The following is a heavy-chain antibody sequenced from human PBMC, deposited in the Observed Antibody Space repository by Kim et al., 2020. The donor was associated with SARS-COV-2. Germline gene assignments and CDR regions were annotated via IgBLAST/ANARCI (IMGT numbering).Heavy chain of an antibody. CDR2: ISGSGGST. Sequence: GGSLRLSCAASGFTFSSYAMSWVRQAPGKGLEWVSAISGSGGSTYYADSVKGRFTISRDNSKNTLYLQMNSLRAEDTAVYYCAKVLSSGFGENIDYWGQGTLVTVSS. J-gene: IGHJ4*02. CDR1: GFTFSSYA. CDR3: AKVLSSGFGENIDY. D-gene: IGHD3-10*01. V-gene: IGHV3-23*01.